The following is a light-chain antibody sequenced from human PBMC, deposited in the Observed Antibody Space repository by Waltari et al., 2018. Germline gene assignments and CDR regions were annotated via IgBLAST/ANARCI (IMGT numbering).Light chain of an antibody. J-gene: IGLJ2*01. CDR1: SGSVSTSYY. CDR2: STT. V-gene: IGLV8-61*01. Sequence: QTVVTQEPSFSVSPGGTVTLTCGLSSGSVSTSYYPSWYQQTPGQAPRTLIYSTTPRSSGVPDRFSGSILGNKAALTITGAQADDESDYYCVLYMGSGIWVFGGGTKLTVL. CDR3: VLYMGSGIWV.